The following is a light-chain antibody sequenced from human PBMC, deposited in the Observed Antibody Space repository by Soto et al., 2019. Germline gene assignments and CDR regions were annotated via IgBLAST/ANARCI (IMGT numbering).Light chain of an antibody. V-gene: IGKV1-39*01. Sequence: DIPMTQSPSSLSASVGDRVTITCRSSQNIPGYLSWFQQKPGKAPKLLINAASRLQSGVPARFSGSESGTDFTLTISSLQPEDFATYYCQQTYNVPRTFGQGTKVEIK. CDR2: AAS. J-gene: IGKJ1*01. CDR1: QNIPGY. CDR3: QQTYNVPRT.